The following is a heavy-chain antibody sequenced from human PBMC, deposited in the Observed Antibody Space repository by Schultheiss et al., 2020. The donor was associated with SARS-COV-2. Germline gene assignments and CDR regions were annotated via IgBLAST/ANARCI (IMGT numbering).Heavy chain of an antibody. D-gene: IGHD5-18*01. CDR1: GGSVSSGSYY. CDR2: IYYSGST. Sequence: SETLSLTCTVSGGSVSSGSYYWAWIRQPPGKGLEWIGYIYYSGSTYYNPSLKSRVTISIDTSKSQFSLKLSSVTAADTAVYYCATEDTAMVYDYWGQGTLVTVSS. V-gene: IGHV4-39*07. J-gene: IGHJ4*02. CDR3: ATEDTAMVYDY.